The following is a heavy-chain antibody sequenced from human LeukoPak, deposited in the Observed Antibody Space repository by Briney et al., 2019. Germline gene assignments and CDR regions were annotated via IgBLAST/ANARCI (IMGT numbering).Heavy chain of an antibody. CDR3: ARLGPYSNYLGYYFDY. V-gene: IGHV4-34*01. J-gene: IGHJ4*02. D-gene: IGHD4-11*01. CDR2: INHSGSA. CDR1: GGSFSGYY. Sequence: SETLSLTCAVYGGSFSGYYWSWIRQPPGKGLEWIGEINHSGSAYYNPSLRSRVTISVDTSENQFSLKLSSVTAADTAIYYCARLGPYSNYLGYYFDYWGQGTLVTVSS.